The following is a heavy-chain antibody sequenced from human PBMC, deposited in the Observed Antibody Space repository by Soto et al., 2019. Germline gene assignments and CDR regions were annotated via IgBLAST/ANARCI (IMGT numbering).Heavy chain of an antibody. J-gene: IGHJ6*02. CDR3: ARERGYSSGPHDYYYHGMDV. CDR2: ISYDGGNK. Sequence: GGSLRLSCAASGFTFSSYAMHWVRQAPGKGLEWVAIISYDGGNKYYADSVKGRFTISRDNSKNTLYLQMNSLRAEDTAVYYCARERGYSSGPHDYYYHGMDVWGQGTTVTVSS. D-gene: IGHD6-19*01. CDR1: GFTFSSYA. V-gene: IGHV3-30-3*01.